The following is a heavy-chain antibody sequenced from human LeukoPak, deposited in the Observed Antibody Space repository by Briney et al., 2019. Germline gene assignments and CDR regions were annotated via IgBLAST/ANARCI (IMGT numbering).Heavy chain of an antibody. CDR1: RFTFISYW. D-gene: IGHD6-19*01. CDR3: ARDDRSGWYLRYYYYYMDV. J-gene: IGHJ6*03. Sequence: GGSLRLSCAAPRFTFISYWMSWVRPAPGKGREWVGNIKQDGSEKYYVDSVKGRFTISRDNAQKSLYLQMNSLRAEDTAVYYCARDDRSGWYLRYYYYYMDVWGKGTTVTVSS. CDR2: IKQDGSEK. V-gene: IGHV3-7*01.